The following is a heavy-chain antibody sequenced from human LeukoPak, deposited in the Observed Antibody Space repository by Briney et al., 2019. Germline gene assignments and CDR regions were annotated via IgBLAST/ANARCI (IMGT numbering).Heavy chain of an antibody. J-gene: IGHJ3*02. CDR1: GGSISSYY. V-gene: IGHV4-4*07. Sequence: SETLSLTCTVSGGSISSYYWSWIRQPAGKGLEWIGRIYTSGSTNYNPSLKSRVTMLVDTSKNQFSLKLSSVTAADTAVYYCARGRGYSSGWYSLGAFDIWGQGTMVTVSS. D-gene: IGHD6-19*01. CDR2: IYTSGST. CDR3: ARGRGYSSGWYSLGAFDI.